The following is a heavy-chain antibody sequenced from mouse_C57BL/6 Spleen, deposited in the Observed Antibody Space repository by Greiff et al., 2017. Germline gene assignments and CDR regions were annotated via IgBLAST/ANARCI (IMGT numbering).Heavy chain of an antibody. J-gene: IGHJ3*01. CDR3: ARSSPPFAY. D-gene: IGHD1-1*01. Sequence: EVKLMESGGGLVKPGGSLKLSCAASGFTFSDYGMHWVRQAPEKGLEWVAYISSGSSTIYYADTVKGRFTISRDNAKNTLFLQMTSLRSEDTAMYYCARSSPPFAYWGQGTLVTVSA. CDR1: GFTFSDYG. CDR2: ISSGSSTI. V-gene: IGHV5-17*01.